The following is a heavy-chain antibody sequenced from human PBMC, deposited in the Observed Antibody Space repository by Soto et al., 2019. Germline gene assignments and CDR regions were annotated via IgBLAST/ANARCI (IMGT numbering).Heavy chain of an antibody. CDR1: GGTFSSYT. Sequence: ASVKVSCKASGGTFSSYTISWVRQAPGQGLEWMGRIIPILGIANYAQKFQGRVTITADKSTSTAYMELSSLRSEDTAVYYCARDWTYYYDSSGYYRYNWFDPWGQGTLVTVSS. V-gene: IGHV1-69*04. CDR3: ARDWTYYYDSSGYYRYNWFDP. J-gene: IGHJ5*02. CDR2: IIPILGIA. D-gene: IGHD3-22*01.